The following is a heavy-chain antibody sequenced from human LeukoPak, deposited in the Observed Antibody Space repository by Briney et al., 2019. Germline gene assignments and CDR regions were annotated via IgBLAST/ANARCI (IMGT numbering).Heavy chain of an antibody. D-gene: IGHD3-9*01. Sequence: SETLSLTCAVYGGSFSGYYWSWIRQPPGKGLEWIGEINHSGSTDYNPSLKSRVTISVDTSKNQFSLKLRSVTAADTAVYYCARVTGYTIEDYFDYWGQGTLVTVSS. CDR1: GGSFSGYY. J-gene: IGHJ4*02. CDR3: ARVTGYTIEDYFDY. CDR2: INHSGST. V-gene: IGHV4-34*01.